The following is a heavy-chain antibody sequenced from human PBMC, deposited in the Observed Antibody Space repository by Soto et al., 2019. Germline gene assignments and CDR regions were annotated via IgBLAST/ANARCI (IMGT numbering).Heavy chain of an antibody. V-gene: IGHV3-9*01. CDR2: ISWNSGSI. J-gene: IGHJ5*02. CDR3: ARDKGGSVGAPGGPFDP. Sequence: EVQLVESGGGLVQPGRSLRLSCAASGFTFDDYAMHWVRQAPGKGLEWVSGISWNSGSIGYADSVKGRFTISRDNAKNSLYLQMNSLRAEDTALYYCARDKGGSVGAPGGPFDPWGQGTLVTVSS. D-gene: IGHD1-26*01. CDR1: GFTFDDYA.